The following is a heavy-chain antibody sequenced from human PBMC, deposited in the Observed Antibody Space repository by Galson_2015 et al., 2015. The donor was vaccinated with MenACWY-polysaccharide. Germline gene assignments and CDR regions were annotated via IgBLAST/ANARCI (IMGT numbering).Heavy chain of an antibody. CDR2: IRSKANDYAT. Sequence: SLRLSCAASGFTFSDSSLHWVRQASGKGLEWVGRIRSKANDYATAYGASVKGRFTFSRDDSKNTAYLQMNSLNTEDTAVYYCTSSSLIDYYGMDVWGQGTTVTVFS. J-gene: IGHJ6*02. V-gene: IGHV3-73*01. CDR3: TSSSLIDYYGMDV. CDR1: GFTFSDSS. D-gene: IGHD6-6*01.